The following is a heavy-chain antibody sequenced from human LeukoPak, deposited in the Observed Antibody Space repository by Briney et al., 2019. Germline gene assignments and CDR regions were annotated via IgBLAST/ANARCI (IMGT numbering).Heavy chain of an antibody. Sequence: SQTLSLTCAVSGVSISSGGYSWSWLRPPPGKGLEWIGYIYHSGSTYYNPSLKSRVTISVDRSKNQFSLKLSSVTAADTAVYYCARGRGYSYVDAFDIWGQGTMVTVSS. CDR1: GVSISSGGYS. D-gene: IGHD5-18*01. CDR3: ARGRGYSYVDAFDI. CDR2: IYHSGST. V-gene: IGHV4-30-2*01. J-gene: IGHJ3*02.